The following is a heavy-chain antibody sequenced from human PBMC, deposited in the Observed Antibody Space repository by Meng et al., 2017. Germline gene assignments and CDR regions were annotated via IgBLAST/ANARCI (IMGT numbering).Heavy chain of an antibody. CDR2: ISSSGSTI. J-gene: IGHJ4*02. CDR3: ARCQEQWLPFDY. Sequence: GGCGGGVCQLGRSLELCCAALGFTFSYYYMSWIRQAPGKGLEWVSYISSSGSTIYYADSVKGRFTISRDNAKNSLYLQMNSLRAEDTAVYYCARCQEQWLPFDYWGQGTLVTVSS. CDR1: GFTFSYYY. D-gene: IGHD6-19*01. V-gene: IGHV3-11*01.